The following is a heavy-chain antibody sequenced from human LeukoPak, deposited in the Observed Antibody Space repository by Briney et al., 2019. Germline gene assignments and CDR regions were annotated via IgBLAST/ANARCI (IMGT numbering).Heavy chain of an antibody. Sequence: ASVKVSCKASGYTFTGYFMHWVRQAPGQGLEFMGWINPDSGGTHYAQKFQGRVTMIRDTSISTAYMELSGLRSDDTAVYFCARDQVSGLLYYYFDYWGQGSLVTVSS. CDR3: ARDQVSGLLYYYFDY. CDR2: INPDSGGT. D-gene: IGHD2-8*01. J-gene: IGHJ4*02. V-gene: IGHV1-2*02. CDR1: GYTFTGYF.